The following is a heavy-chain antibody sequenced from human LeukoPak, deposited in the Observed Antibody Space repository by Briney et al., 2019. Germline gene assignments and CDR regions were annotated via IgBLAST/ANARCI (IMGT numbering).Heavy chain of an antibody. V-gene: IGHV3-30*18. Sequence: GGSLRLSCTASGFTFSSYGMHWVRQAPGKGLEWVAVISHDGSNEYSADSVKGRFTTSRDNSKNTLFLQMNSLRTEDTAVYYCAKDRQDTGLDFDSWGQGTQVTVSS. CDR3: AKDRQDTGLDFDS. J-gene: IGHJ4*02. D-gene: IGHD5-18*01. CDR1: GFTFSSYG. CDR2: ISHDGSNE.